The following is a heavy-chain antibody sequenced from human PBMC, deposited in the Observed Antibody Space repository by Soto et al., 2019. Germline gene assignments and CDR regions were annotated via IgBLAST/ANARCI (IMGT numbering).Heavy chain of an antibody. J-gene: IGHJ4*02. CDR3: SRGGITFGGVSVIKHQFDY. CDR1: GYTFTSYG. D-gene: IGHD3-16*02. V-gene: IGHV1-18*01. Sequence: ASVKVSCKASGYTFTSYGISWVRQAPGQGLEWMGWISAYNGNTNYAQKLQGRVTMTTDTSTSPAYMELRSLGYDDTAVYYCSRGGITFGGVSVIKHQFDYWGQGTLVTVSS. CDR2: ISAYNGNT.